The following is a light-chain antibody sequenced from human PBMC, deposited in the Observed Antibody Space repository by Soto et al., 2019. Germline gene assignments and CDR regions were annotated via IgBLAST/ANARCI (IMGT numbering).Light chain of an antibody. V-gene: IGKV3D-15*01. J-gene: IGKJ4*01. Sequence: EIVLTQSPATLSLSPGERATLSFTASQRVSSNLAWYQQKPGHAPTLLIYDSSTRAAGSPPRFCGSGSGTEFTLPISSLQSEDFAVYYCQQYDNWPPLTFGGGTKVDIK. CDR3: QQYDNWPPLT. CDR1: QRVSSN. CDR2: DSS.